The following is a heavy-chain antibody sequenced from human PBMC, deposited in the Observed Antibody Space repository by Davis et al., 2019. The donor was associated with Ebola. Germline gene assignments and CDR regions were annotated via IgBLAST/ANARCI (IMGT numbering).Heavy chain of an antibody. Sequence: GESLKISCKGLGYRASNNWLGWVRQTPGKGLEWMGVIYLDDSHTIYSPSFRGQVTFSADKSINTAYLQWSSLKASDTAKYYCARIGCAGGVCQSLSYFDYWGQGTQVTVSS. CDR2: IYLDDSHT. J-gene: IGHJ4*02. V-gene: IGHV5-51*01. CDR3: ARIGCAGGVCQSLSYFDY. CDR1: GYRASNNW. D-gene: IGHD2-8*02.